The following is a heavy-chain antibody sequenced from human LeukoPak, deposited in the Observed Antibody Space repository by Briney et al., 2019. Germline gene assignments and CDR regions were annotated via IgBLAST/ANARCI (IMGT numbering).Heavy chain of an antibody. CDR1: GFTLSDSW. D-gene: IGHD3-22*01. CDR3: ARDSSGYGYWDY. CDR2: IKQDGGVK. Sequence: AGGSLRLSCAASGFTLSDSWMGWVRQAPGKGLEWVANIKQDGGVKNYVDSVEGRFTISRGNAKNSLFLQMNSLRAEDTAVYYCARDSSGYGYWDYWGQGTLVTVSS. V-gene: IGHV3-7*01. J-gene: IGHJ4*02.